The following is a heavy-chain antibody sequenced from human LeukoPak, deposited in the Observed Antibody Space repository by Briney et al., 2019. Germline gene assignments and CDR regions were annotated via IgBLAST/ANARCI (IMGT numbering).Heavy chain of an antibody. CDR1: GGSMHNYY. Sequence: SETLSLTCTVSGGSMHNYYWSWIRQPPGKGLEWIGYIYSSGTTNYSPSLKTRLTISVDTSKNQFSLKLSSVTAADTAVYYCARGNFHYSSSSWLRGVSYYFDYWGQGTLVTVSS. J-gene: IGHJ4*02. V-gene: IGHV4-59*12. D-gene: IGHD6-13*01. CDR2: IYSSGTT. CDR3: ARGNFHYSSSSWLRGVSYYFDY.